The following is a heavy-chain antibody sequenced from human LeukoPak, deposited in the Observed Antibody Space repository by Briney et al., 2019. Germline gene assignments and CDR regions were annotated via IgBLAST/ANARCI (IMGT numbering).Heavy chain of an antibody. Sequence: GGSLRLSCAASGFTFSSYEMNWVRQAPGKGLEWVSYISSSGSTIYYADSVKGRFTISRDNAKNSLYLQMNSLRAEDTAVYYCARVIADYYYYYYMDVWGKGTTVTVSS. J-gene: IGHJ6*03. V-gene: IGHV3-48*03. CDR2: ISSSGSTI. CDR1: GFTFSSYE. CDR3: ARVIADYYYYYYMDV. D-gene: IGHD6-13*01.